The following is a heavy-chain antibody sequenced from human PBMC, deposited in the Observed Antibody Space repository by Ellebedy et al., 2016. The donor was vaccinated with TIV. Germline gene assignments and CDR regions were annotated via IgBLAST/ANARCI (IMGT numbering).Heavy chain of an antibody. V-gene: IGHV4-59*08. CDR1: GGSISSYF. Sequence: PSETLSLTCTVSGGSISSYFWSWIRQPPGKGLESIGYIDYSGNTNYNPSLQSRVTVSVDTSKNQFSLKLSSVTAADTAVYFCARHDPRYYESSGFYYGGWFDPWGQGTLVTVSS. CDR3: ARHDPRYYESSGFYYGGWFDP. D-gene: IGHD3-22*01. CDR2: IDYSGNT. J-gene: IGHJ5*02.